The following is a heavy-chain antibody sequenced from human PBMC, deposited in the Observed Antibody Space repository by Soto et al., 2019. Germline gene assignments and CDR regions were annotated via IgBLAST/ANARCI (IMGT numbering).Heavy chain of an antibody. CDR1: GFTFSSYS. D-gene: IGHD6-6*01. CDR2: ISSSSSTI. V-gene: IGHV3-48*01. Sequence: GGSLRLSCAASGFTFSSYSMNWVRQAPGKGLEWVSYISSSSSTIYYADSVKGRFTISRDNAKNSLYLQMNSLRAEDTAVYYCARDPSSSTRVEYFQHWGQGTLVTVSS. CDR3: ARDPSSSTRVEYFQH. J-gene: IGHJ1*01.